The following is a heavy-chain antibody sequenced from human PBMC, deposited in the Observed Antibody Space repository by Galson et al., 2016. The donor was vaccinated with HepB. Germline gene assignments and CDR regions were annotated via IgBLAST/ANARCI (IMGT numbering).Heavy chain of an antibody. CDR1: GFSLSRYW. CDR2: VGTDGRST. CDR3: ARAPPLPATVGGYDS. Sequence: SLRLSCAASGFSLSRYWMHWVRQAPGKGPVWVSRVGTDGRSTNYADSVKGRFTISRDNAKNTLYLEMNSLRAEDTAVYYCARAPPLPATVGGYDSWGQGILVTVSS. V-gene: IGHV3-74*01. D-gene: IGHD2-2*01. J-gene: IGHJ4*02.